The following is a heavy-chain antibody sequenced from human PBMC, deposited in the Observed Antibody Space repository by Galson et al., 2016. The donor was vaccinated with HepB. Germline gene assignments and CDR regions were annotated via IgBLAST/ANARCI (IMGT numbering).Heavy chain of an antibody. Sequence: SVKVSCKASGYTFISYGISWVRQAPGQGLEWMTWISAHNGNTKYAQKFQGRVTMTTDTSTSTAYMELRSLRSDDTAVYYCARGPPRYCSSSSCYTEHYYGMDVWGQGTTVTVSS. D-gene: IGHD2-2*02. J-gene: IGHJ6*02. V-gene: IGHV1-18*01. CDR3: ARGPPRYCSSSSCYTEHYYGMDV. CDR1: GYTFISYG. CDR2: ISAHNGNT.